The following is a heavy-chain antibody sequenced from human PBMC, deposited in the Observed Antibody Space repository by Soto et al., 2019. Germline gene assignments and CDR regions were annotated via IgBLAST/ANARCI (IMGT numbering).Heavy chain of an antibody. CDR2: IYYSGST. V-gene: IGHV4-59*01. CDR3: ARDAHPEGLGL. CDR1: GGSISSYY. Sequence: QVQLQESGPGLVKPSETLSLTCTVSGGSISSYYWSWIRQPPGKGLEWIGYIYYSGSTNYNPSLKSRVTISVDTSKNQFSLKLSSVTAADTAVYYCARDAHPEGLGLWGQGTLVTVSS. J-gene: IGHJ4*02.